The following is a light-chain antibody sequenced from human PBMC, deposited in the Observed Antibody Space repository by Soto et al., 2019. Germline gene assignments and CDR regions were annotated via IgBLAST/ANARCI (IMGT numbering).Light chain of an antibody. V-gene: IGKV1-5*03. J-gene: IGKJ1*01. CDR3: QQYGSSPQT. CDR1: QTISTS. Sequence: DIQMTQSPSTLSAFVGDRVTITCRASQTISTSLAWYQQKPGKAPKLLIYLASTLQSGVPARFSGSGSATEFTLTISRLEPEDFAVYYCQQYGSSPQTFGQGTKVDI. CDR2: LAS.